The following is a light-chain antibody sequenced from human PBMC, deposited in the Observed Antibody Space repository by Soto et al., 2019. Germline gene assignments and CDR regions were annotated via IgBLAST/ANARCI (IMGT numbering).Light chain of an antibody. CDR1: QGISKC. CDR2: AAS. CDR3: QEYNNDPNT. Sequence: DIQMTQSPSSLSASVGDRVTITCRASQGISKCLAWYQQKPGKVPKLLIYAASTLKSGVPSRFSGSGSGTDFTLTISSLQPDDFATYYCQEYNNDPNTLVQGTKLEIK. V-gene: IGKV1-27*01. J-gene: IGKJ2*01.